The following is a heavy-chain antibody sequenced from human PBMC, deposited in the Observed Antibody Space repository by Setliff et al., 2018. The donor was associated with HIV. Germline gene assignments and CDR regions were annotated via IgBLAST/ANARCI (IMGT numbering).Heavy chain of an antibody. Sequence: PSETLSLTCTVSGGSISSSSYYWGWIRQPPGKGLEWIGSIYYSGSTNYNPSLKSRVTISVDTSKNQFSLKLSSVTAADTAVYYCARAVTMVRGVIVQFDPWGQGTLVTVSS. J-gene: IGHJ5*02. CDR1: GGSISSSSYY. V-gene: IGHV4-39*07. D-gene: IGHD3-10*01. CDR2: IYYSGST. CDR3: ARAVTMVRGVIVQFDP.